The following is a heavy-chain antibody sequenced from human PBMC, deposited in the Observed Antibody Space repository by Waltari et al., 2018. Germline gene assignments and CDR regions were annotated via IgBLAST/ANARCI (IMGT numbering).Heavy chain of an antibody. CDR3: ARGEGGANEY. V-gene: IGHV3-48*03. D-gene: IGHD1-26*01. CDR1: GFTFRNYE. CDR2: ISSGASTI. Sequence: EVQLVESGGGLVQPGGSWIFLCAASGFTFRNYEMNWVHQAPGKGLEWVSYISSGASTIFYADSVKGRFTISRDNAKNSVYLEMNSLRADDTAIYYCARGEGGANEYWGQGTLVTVSS. J-gene: IGHJ4*01.